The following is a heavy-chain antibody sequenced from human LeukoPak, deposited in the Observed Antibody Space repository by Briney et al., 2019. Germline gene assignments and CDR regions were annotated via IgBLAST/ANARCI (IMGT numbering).Heavy chain of an antibody. CDR2: ISGSGGST. CDR3: AKGGYYYDRRFDY. CDR1: GFTFGSYA. Sequence: GGSLRLSCAASGFTFGSYAMSWVRQAPGKGLEWVSAISGSGGSTYYADSVKGRFTISRDNSKNTLYLQMNSLRAEDTAVHYCAKGGYYYDRRFDYWGQGTLVTVSS. V-gene: IGHV3-23*01. J-gene: IGHJ4*02. D-gene: IGHD3-22*01.